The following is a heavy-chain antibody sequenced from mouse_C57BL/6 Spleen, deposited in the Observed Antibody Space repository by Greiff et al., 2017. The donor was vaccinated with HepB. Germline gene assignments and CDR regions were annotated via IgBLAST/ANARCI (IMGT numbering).Heavy chain of an antibody. Sequence: EVKVVESGGGLVKPGGSLKLSCAASGFTFSDYGMHWVRQAPEKGLEWVAYISSGSSTIYYADTVKGRFTISRDNAKNTLFLQMTSLRSEDTAMYYCASGGFYYGNYNYFDYWGQGTTLTVSS. CDR1: GFTFSDYG. V-gene: IGHV5-17*01. CDR2: ISSGSSTI. D-gene: IGHD2-1*01. CDR3: ASGGFYYGNYNYFDY. J-gene: IGHJ2*01.